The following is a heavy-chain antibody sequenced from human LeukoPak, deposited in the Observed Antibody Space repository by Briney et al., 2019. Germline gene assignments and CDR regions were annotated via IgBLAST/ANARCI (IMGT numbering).Heavy chain of an antibody. J-gene: IGHJ6*04. Sequence: ASVKVSCKASGYTFPSYYMHWVRQAPGQGLEWMGIINPSGGSTSYAQKFQGRVTMTRDTSTSTVYMALSSLRSEDTAVYYCAALAVAGTGDYYYYGMDVWGKGTTVTVSS. V-gene: IGHV1-46*01. CDR3: AALAVAGTGDYYYYGMDV. CDR2: INPSGGST. D-gene: IGHD6-19*01. CDR1: GYTFPSYY.